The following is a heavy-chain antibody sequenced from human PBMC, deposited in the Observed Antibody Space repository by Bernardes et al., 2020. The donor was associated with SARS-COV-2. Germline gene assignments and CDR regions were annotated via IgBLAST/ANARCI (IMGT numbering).Heavy chain of an antibody. V-gene: IGHV3-9*01. Sequence: GGSLRLSCAASGFTFDDYAMHWVRQAPGKGLEWVSGISWNSGSIGYADSVKGRFTISRDNAKNSLYLQMNSLRAEDTALYYCATSPPLASYEDAFDIWGQGTMVTVSS. CDR2: ISWNSGSI. J-gene: IGHJ3*02. CDR1: GFTFDDYA. CDR3: ATSPPLASYEDAFDI. D-gene: IGHD5-12*01.